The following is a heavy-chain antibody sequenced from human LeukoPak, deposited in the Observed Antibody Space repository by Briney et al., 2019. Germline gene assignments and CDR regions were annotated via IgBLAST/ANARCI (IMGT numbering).Heavy chain of an antibody. D-gene: IGHD3-22*01. CDR3: AKYDSSGIDYFDY. CDR2: ISGSGGST. CDR1: GFTFSSYA. V-gene: IGHV3-23*01. Sequence: GGSLRLSCATSGFTFSSYAMSWVRQAPGKGLEWVSAISGSGGSTYYADSVKGRFTISRDNSKNTLYLQMNSLRAEDTAVYYCAKYDSSGIDYFDYWGQGTLVTVSS. J-gene: IGHJ4*02.